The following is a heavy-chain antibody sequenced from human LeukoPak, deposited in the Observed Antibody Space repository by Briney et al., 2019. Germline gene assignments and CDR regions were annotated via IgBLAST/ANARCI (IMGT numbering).Heavy chain of an antibody. Sequence: GGSLRLSCAASGFTFINYEMNWARQAPGKGLEWVSYISGSGSTILYADSVKGRFTISRDNAKNSVDLQMSSLRAEDTAVYYCARWARSGTFFDFWDQGTLVTVSS. J-gene: IGHJ4*02. V-gene: IGHV3-48*03. CDR2: ISGSGSTI. D-gene: IGHD1-7*01. CDR3: ARWARSGTFFDF. CDR1: GFTFINYE.